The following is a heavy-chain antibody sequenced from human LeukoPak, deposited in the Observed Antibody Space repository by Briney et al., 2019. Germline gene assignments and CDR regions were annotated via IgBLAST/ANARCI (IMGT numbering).Heavy chain of an antibody. CDR2: ISAYNGNT. D-gene: IGHD6-13*01. J-gene: IGHJ3*02. Sequence: ASVKVSCKASGYTFTSYGISWVRQAPGQGLEWMGWISAYNGNTNYAQKLQGRVTMTTDTSTSTAYMELRSLRSDDTAVYYCARSGQHRRPQGAFDIWGQGTMVTVSS. CDR3: ARSGQHRRPQGAFDI. CDR1: GYTFTSYG. V-gene: IGHV1-18*01.